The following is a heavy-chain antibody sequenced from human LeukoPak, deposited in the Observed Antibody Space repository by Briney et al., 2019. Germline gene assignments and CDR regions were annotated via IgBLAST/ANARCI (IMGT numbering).Heavy chain of an antibody. Sequence: ASVKVSCKASGYTFTGYYMHWVRRAPGQGLEWMGRINPNSGGTNYAQKFQGRVTMTRDTSISTAYMELSRLRSDDTAVYYCARSDFWSGYYTTYNWFDPWGQGTLVTVSS. CDR2: INPNSGGT. V-gene: IGHV1-2*06. J-gene: IGHJ5*02. D-gene: IGHD3-3*01. CDR1: GYTFTGYY. CDR3: ARSDFWSGYYTTYNWFDP.